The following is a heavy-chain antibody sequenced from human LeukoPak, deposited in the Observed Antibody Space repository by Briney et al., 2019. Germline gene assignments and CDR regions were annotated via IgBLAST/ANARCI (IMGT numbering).Heavy chain of an antibody. CDR1: GFIFSTYS. CDR2: ISTGSSHI. V-gene: IGHV3-21*01. Sequence: PGGSLRLSRAASGFIFSTYSMNWVRQAPGKGLEWVSSISTGSSHIYYADSVKGRFTISRDNAKNSLYLQMNSLRAEDTAVYYCARDYDEDYWGQGMLVTVSS. D-gene: IGHD5-12*01. CDR3: ARDYDEDY. J-gene: IGHJ4*02.